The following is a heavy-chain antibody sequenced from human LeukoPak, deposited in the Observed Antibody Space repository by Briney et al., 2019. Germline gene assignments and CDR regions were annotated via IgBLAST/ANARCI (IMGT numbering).Heavy chain of an antibody. CDR2: ISSSSSYI. CDR3: AKGGCSSTSCYVDDP. V-gene: IGHV3-21*04. J-gene: IGHJ5*02. D-gene: IGHD2-2*01. Sequence: GGSLRLSCAASGFTFSSYSMNWVRQAPGMGLEWVSSISSSSSYIYYADSVKGRFTISRDNAKNSLYLQMNSLRAEDTALYYCAKGGCSSTSCYVDDPWGQGTLVTVSS. CDR1: GFTFSSYS.